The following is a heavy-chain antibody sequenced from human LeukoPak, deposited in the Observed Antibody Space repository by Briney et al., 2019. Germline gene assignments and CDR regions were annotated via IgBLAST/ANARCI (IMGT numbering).Heavy chain of an antibody. Sequence: SGPTLVEPTQTLTLTCTFSGFSLSTSGVGVGWIRQPPGKALEWLALIYWDDDKRYSPSLKSRLTITKDTSKNQVVLTMTNMDPVDTTTYYCAHGRYSGDNLYYYYYYMDVWGKGTTVTVSS. V-gene: IGHV2-5*02. CDR1: GFSLSTSGVG. D-gene: IGHD5-12*01. CDR2: IYWDDDK. CDR3: AHGRYSGDNLYYYYYYMDV. J-gene: IGHJ6*03.